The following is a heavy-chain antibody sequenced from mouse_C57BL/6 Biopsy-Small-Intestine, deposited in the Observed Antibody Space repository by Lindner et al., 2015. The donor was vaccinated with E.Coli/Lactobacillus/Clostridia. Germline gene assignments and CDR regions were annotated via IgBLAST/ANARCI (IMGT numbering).Heavy chain of an antibody. D-gene: IGHD2-12*01. Sequence: VQLQESGAELVKPGASVKISCKTSDYEFSRYWMNWVKQRPGKGLEWIGQIYTEDGDTNYNGKFEGKATLTADKSSSTAYMQLSSLTSDDSAVYYCARGNSPDYWGQGTTLTVSS. CDR1: DYEFSRYW. CDR2: IYTEDGDT. V-gene: IGHV1-80*01. J-gene: IGHJ2*01. CDR3: ARGNSPDY.